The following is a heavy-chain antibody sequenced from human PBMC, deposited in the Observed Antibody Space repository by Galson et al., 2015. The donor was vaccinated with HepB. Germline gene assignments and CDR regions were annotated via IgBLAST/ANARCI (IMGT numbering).Heavy chain of an antibody. J-gene: IGHJ4*02. CDR1: GFSFSNHG. Sequence: SLRLSCAASGFSFSNHGMAWVRQAPGKGLEWVSHLNSGGKTEDAESVKGRFTISRDISRSALYLQMNSLRDEDTAVYYCVREGSIGWYSFDYWGRGTLVTVSS. CDR3: VREGSIGWYSFDY. CDR2: LNSGGKT. V-gene: IGHV3-23*01. D-gene: IGHD6-19*01.